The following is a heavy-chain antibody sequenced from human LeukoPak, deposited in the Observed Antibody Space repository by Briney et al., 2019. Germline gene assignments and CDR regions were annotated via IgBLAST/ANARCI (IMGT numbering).Heavy chain of an antibody. J-gene: IGHJ4*02. D-gene: IGHD3-16*02. CDR3: ASGRYYYNVWGSYRPSFDF. Sequence: SETLSLTCGVSGGSTTSSSYCWSWIRQPPGKGLEWIGSIYSSGSTYSNPSLKGRVTISVDTSRNHFSLKLSSVTAADTAVYYCASGRYYYNVWGSYRPSFDFWGQGTLATVSS. CDR1: GGSTTSSSYC. V-gene: IGHV4-39*02. CDR2: IYSSGST.